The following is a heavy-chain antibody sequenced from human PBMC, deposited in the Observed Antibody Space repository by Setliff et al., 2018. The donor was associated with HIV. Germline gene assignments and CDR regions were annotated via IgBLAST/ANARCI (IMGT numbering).Heavy chain of an antibody. CDR1: GFTFRSYA. CDR3: ARVFQSYFFDF. V-gene: IGHV3-30*04. Sequence: PGGSLRLSCAASGFTFRSYAMHWVRQAPGKGLEWVADISHDGSIEDYADSVKGRFTISRDKSKNTLYLQMNSLRTEDTAVYYCARVFQSYFFDFWGQGTLVTVSS. D-gene: IGHD3-3*01. CDR2: ISHDGSIE. J-gene: IGHJ4*02.